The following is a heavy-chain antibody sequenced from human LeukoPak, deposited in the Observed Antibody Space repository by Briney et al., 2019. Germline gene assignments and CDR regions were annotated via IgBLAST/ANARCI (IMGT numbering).Heavy chain of an antibody. Sequence: SETLSLTCTVSGGSISSYYWGWIRQPPGKGLEWIGYIYYSGSTNYNPSLKSRVTISVDTSKNQFSLKLSSVTAADTAVYYCARLPRPTGWFDPWGQGTLVIVSS. CDR1: GGSISSYY. V-gene: IGHV4-59*08. D-gene: IGHD4-17*01. CDR2: IYYSGST. CDR3: ARLPRPTGWFDP. J-gene: IGHJ5*02.